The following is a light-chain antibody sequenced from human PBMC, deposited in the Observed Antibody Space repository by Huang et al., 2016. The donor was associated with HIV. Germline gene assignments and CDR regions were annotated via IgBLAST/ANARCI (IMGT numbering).Light chain of an antibody. V-gene: IGKV3-15*01. CDR3: QQYNDWPRT. CDR1: QGVSNN. J-gene: IGKJ2*01. Sequence: EMVLTQSPDTLSVSPGERATLSCRASQGVSNNLAWYQQKPGQAPRLLIYAASSRVTGVPARFSGSGSETDFTLTIRCLQSEDVAVYFCQQYNDWPRTFGQGTNLEIK. CDR2: AAS.